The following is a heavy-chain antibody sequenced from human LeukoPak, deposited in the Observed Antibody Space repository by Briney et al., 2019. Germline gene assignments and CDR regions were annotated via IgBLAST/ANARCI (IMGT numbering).Heavy chain of an antibody. V-gene: IGHV1-69*04. Sequence: SVKVSCNSFGGTFSSYAISLVRHAPVQWLELMGTIIPIFGIANYAQKFQGRVTITADKSTSTAYMELSSLRSEDTAVYYCARIHCSGGSCYPYYFDYWGQGTLVTVSS. CDR2: IIPIFGIA. CDR1: GGTFSSYA. J-gene: IGHJ4*02. CDR3: ARIHCSGGSCYPYYFDY. D-gene: IGHD2-15*01.